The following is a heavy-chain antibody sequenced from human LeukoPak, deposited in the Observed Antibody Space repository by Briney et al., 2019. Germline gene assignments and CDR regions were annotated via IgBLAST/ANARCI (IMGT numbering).Heavy chain of an antibody. CDR3: ARDGYAFDI. CDR2: INTDGISP. V-gene: IGHV3-74*01. J-gene: IGHJ3*02. Sequence: PGGSLRLSCAASGFTFSSYSMNWVRQAPGKGLVWVSRINTDGISPSYADSVKGRFTISRDNAKNTLYLQMNSLRAEDTAVYFCARDGYAFDIWGQGTMVTVSS. CDR1: GFTFSSYS.